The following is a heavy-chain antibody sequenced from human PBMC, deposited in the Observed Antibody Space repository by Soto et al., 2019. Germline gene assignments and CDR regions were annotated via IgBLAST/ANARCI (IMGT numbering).Heavy chain of an antibody. V-gene: IGHV1-69*01. CDR1: GGTFSSYA. CDR2: IIPIFGTA. CDR3: AKGGSSTIYNWYFDL. J-gene: IGHJ2*01. D-gene: IGHD1-26*01. Sequence: QVQLVQSGAEVKKPGSSVKVSCKASGGTFSSYAISWVRQAPGQGLEWMGGIIPIFGTANYAQKFQGRVTITADESTSTAYMELSSLRSEDTAVFYCAKGGSSTIYNWYFDLWGRGTLVTVSS.